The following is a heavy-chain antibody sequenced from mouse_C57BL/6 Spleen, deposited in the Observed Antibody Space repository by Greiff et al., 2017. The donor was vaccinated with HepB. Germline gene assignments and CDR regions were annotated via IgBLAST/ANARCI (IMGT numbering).Heavy chain of an antibody. CDR1: GYAFSSSW. CDR3: AREDERGFAY. CDR2: IYPGDGDT. Sequence: VKLMESGPELVKPGASVKISCKASGYAFSSSWMNWVKQRPGKGLEWIGRIYPGDGDTNYNGKFKGKATLTADKSSSTAYMQLSSLTSEDSAVYFCAREDERGFAYWGQGTLVTVSA. V-gene: IGHV1-82*01. J-gene: IGHJ3*01.